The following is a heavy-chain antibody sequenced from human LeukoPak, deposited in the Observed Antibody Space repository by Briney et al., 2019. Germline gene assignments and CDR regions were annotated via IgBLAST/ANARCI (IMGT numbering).Heavy chain of an antibody. Sequence: SVKVSFKSSGDTFISYVITWVRQAPGQGLEWMGGIMPLFNTTNYAQKFQGRVTITTDESTHTSYMELRGLRSEDTAVYYCATVDLYHFFMDVWGKGTTVTVSS. CDR2: IMPLFNTT. D-gene: IGHD2-2*02. CDR3: ATVDLYHFFMDV. CDR1: GDTFISYV. J-gene: IGHJ6*03. V-gene: IGHV1-69*05.